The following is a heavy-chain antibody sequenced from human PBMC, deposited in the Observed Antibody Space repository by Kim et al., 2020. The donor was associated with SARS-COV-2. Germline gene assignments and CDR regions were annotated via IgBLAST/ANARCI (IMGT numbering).Heavy chain of an antibody. Sequence: GESLKISCKGSGYSFTSYWIGWVRQMPGKGLEWMGIIYPGDSDTRYSPSFQGQVTISADKSISTAYLQWSSLKASDTAMYYCARHGSGFGVGYDGDYWGQGTLVTVSS. V-gene: IGHV5-51*01. CDR2: IYPGDSDT. CDR1: GYSFTSYW. J-gene: IGHJ4*02. CDR3: ARHGSGFGVGYDGDY. D-gene: IGHD3-3*01.